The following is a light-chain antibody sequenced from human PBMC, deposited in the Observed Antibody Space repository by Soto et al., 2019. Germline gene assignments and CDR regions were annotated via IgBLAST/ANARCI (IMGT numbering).Light chain of an antibody. CDR2: GAS. V-gene: IGKV3-20*01. CDR3: HQYDNAPFP. CDR1: QSLSSNY. J-gene: IGKJ3*01. Sequence: EIVLTQSPGTLSLSPGERATLSCRASQSLSSNYLAWYQQRPGQSPRLLVYGASSRATGIPDRFSGSGFGTDFALTISRLEPEDSAVYYFHQYDNAPFPFGPGTRVGIK.